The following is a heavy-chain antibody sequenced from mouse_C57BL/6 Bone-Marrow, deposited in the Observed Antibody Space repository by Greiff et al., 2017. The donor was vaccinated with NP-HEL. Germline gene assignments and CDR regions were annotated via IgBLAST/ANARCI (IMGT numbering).Heavy chain of an antibody. D-gene: IGHD2-4*01. CDR3: AREPYDYDGYYFDY. J-gene: IGHJ2*01. Sequence: QVQLQQPGAELVMPGASVKLSCKASGYTFTSYWMHWVKQRPGQGLEWIGELDPSDSYTNYNQKFKGKSTLTVDKSSSTAYMQLSSLTSEDSAVYYCAREPYDYDGYYFDYWGQGTTLTVSS. V-gene: IGHV1-69*01. CDR2: LDPSDSYT. CDR1: GYTFTSYW.